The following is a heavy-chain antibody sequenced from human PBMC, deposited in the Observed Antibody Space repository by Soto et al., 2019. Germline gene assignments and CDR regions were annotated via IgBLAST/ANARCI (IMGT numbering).Heavy chain of an antibody. V-gene: IGHV4-39*01. CDR1: GASITSTTYF. Sequence: SETLSLTCSLYGASITSTTYFWAWIRQPPGKGLEWVGSIYYSGKTRYNPSLKSRTTISVDRSRNQFSLQVSSVTAADTAVYYCAKNLPRTGRFDYWGQGTVVTVSS. CDR2: IYYSGKT. J-gene: IGHJ4*02. CDR3: AKNLPRTGRFDY.